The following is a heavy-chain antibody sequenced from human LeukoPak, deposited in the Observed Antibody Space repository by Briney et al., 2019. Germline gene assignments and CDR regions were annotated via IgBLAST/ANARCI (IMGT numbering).Heavy chain of an antibody. CDR2: IYQDGSEK. J-gene: IGHJ4*02. V-gene: IGHV3-7*01. CDR3: ASERPSSSWYDY. CDR1: GVTFSSYV. D-gene: IGHD6-13*01. Sequence: PGGSLRLSCEASGVTFSSYVMTWVRQAPGKGLEWVANIYQDGSEKYYVDSVRGRFTISRDNAKNTLYLQMNSLRAEDTAVYFCASERPSSSWYDYWGQGTLVTVSS.